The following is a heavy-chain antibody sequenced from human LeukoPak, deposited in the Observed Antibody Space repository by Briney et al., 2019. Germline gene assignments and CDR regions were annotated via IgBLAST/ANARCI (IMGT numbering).Heavy chain of an antibody. Sequence: WINPNSGGTNYAQKFQGRVTMTRDTSISTAYMELSRLRSDDTAVYYCARDRIVGATNAFDIWGQGTMVTVSS. V-gene: IGHV1-2*02. CDR2: INPNSGGT. CDR3: ARDRIVGATNAFDI. J-gene: IGHJ3*02. D-gene: IGHD1-26*01.